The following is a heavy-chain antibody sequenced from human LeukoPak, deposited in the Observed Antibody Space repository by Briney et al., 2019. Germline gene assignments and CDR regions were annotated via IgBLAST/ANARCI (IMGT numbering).Heavy chain of an antibody. V-gene: IGHV4-59*01. CDR3: ARGANSGQLDY. CDR2: IYYSGST. J-gene: IGHJ4*02. Sequence: PSETLSLTCTVSGGSISSYYWSWIRQPPGKGLEWIGYIYYSGSTNYNPSLKSRVTISVDTSKNQFSLKLSSVTAADTAVYYCARGANSGQLDYWGQGTLVTVSS. CDR1: GGSISSYY. D-gene: IGHD5-12*01.